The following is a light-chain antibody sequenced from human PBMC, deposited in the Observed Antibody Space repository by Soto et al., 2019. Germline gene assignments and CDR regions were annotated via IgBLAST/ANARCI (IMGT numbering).Light chain of an antibody. Sequence: EIVLTQSPGTLSLSSGERATLSCRASQSVSSSYLAWYQQKPGQAPRLLIYGASSRATGIPDRFSGSGSGTDFTLTISRLEPEDFAVYYCQQYGSSHTFGQGTKVDIK. CDR1: QSVSSSY. V-gene: IGKV3-20*01. CDR3: QQYGSSHT. CDR2: GAS. J-gene: IGKJ2*01.